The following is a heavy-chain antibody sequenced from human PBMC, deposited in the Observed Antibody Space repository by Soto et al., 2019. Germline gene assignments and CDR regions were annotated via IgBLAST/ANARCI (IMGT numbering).Heavy chain of an antibody. CDR1: GFTFGDYA. Sequence: GGSLRLSCTASGFTFGDYAMSWFRQAPGKGLEWVGFIRSKANGGTKEYAAPAKGRFTISRHDYKSIAHLQMNSLKTDDTAVDYCTCARETDIVVVPSATSFDYWGQGTLVTVSS. V-gene: IGHV3-49*03. CDR2: IRSKANGGTK. D-gene: IGHD2-2*01. J-gene: IGHJ4*02. CDR3: TCARETDIVVVPSATSFDY.